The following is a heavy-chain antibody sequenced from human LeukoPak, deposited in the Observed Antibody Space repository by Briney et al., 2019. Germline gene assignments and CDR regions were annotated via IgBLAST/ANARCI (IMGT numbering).Heavy chain of an antibody. Sequence: GASVKVSCKASGYTFTGYYMHWVRQAPGQGLEWMGWINPNSGGTNYAQKFQGRVTMTRDTSISTAYMELSRLRSDDTAVYYCARVSHSDWLYFDYWGKGTLSPSPQ. V-gene: IGHV1-2*02. CDR1: GYTFTGYY. CDR3: ARVSHSDWLYFDY. CDR2: INPNSGGT. J-gene: IGHJ4*02. D-gene: IGHD2-21*02.